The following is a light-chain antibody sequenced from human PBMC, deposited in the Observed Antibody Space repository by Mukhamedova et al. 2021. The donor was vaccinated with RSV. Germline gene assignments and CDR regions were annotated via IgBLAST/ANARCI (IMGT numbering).Light chain of an antibody. J-gene: IGKJ1*01. CDR3: QQYIDWPRT. V-gene: IGKV3-15*01. CDR2: GAS. CDR1: QSVSSN. Sequence: GSPGERATLSCRASQSVSSNLAWFQQKTGQAPRVLMYGASTRATGIPDRFSGSGSGTEFSLTISGLQSEDFALYYCQQYIDWPRTF.